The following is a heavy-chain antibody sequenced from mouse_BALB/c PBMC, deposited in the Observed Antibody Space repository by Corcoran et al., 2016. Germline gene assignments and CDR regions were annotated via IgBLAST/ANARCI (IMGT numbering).Heavy chain of an antibody. J-gene: IGHJ3*01. V-gene: IGHV14-1*02. CDR2: IDPENGNT. CDR1: GFNIKDYY. Sequence: EVQLKQSGAELVRPGALVKLSCKASGFNIKDYYMHWVKQRPEQGLEWIGWIDPENGNTIYDPKLQGKASITEDTSSNTAYLQLSSLTSEDTAVYYCAYYGNWFAYWGQGTLVTVSA. D-gene: IGHD2-1*01. CDR3: AYYGNWFAY.